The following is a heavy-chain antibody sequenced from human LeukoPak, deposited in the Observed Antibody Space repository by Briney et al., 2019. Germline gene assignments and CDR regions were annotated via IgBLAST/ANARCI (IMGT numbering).Heavy chain of an antibody. CDR2: IRYDGSNK. V-gene: IGHV3-30*02. Sequence: GGALRLSCAASGFTFSSYGMHWVRQAPGKGLEWVAFIRYDGSNKYYADSVKGRFTNSRDNSKNTLYLQMNSLRAEDTAVYYCAKDGLGYCSSTSCQPYFDYWGQGTLVTVSS. D-gene: IGHD2-2*01. J-gene: IGHJ4*02. CDR1: GFTFSSYG. CDR3: AKDGLGYCSSTSCQPYFDY.